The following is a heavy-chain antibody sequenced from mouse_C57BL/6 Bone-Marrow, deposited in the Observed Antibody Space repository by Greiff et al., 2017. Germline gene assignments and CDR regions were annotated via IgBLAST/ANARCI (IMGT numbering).Heavy chain of an antibody. CDR2: ISSGGSYT. CDR3: ARITTVVAFDY. D-gene: IGHD1-1*01. Sequence: DVKLQESGGDLVKPGGSLKLSCAASGFTFSSYGMSWVRQTPDKRLEWVATISSGGSYTYYPDSVKGRFTISRDNAKNTLYLQMSSLKSEDTAMYYCARITTVVAFDYWGQGTTLTVSS. J-gene: IGHJ2*01. CDR1: GFTFSSYG. V-gene: IGHV5-6*02.